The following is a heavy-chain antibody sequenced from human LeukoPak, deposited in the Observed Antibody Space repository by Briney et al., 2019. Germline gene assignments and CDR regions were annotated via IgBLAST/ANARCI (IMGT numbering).Heavy chain of an antibody. V-gene: IGHV3-30*18. J-gene: IGHJ4*02. D-gene: IGHD5-18*01. CDR1: GFTFSSYG. CDR2: ISYDGNNK. Sequence: GGSLRLSCAASGFTFSSYGVHWVRQAPGKGLEWVAVISYDGNNKYYADSVKGRLIISRDNSKNTLYLQLSSLRAEDTAVYYCAKEGDSYGYGHGQYDYWGQGTLVTVSS. CDR3: AKEGDSYGYGHGQYDY.